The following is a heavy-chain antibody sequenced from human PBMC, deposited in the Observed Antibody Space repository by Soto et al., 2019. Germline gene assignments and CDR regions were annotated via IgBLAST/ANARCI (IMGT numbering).Heavy chain of an antibody. CDR2: IYWDDDK. CDR1: GFSLSTSGVG. D-gene: IGHD6-19*01. Sequence: QITLKESGPTLVKPTQTLTLTCTFSGFSLSTSGVGVGWIRQPPGKALEGLALIYWDDDKRYSPSLKSRLTITKDTSKNQVVLTMTNMDPVDTATYYCAHRPGDSSCWSDAFDIWGQGTMVTVSS. CDR3: AHRPGDSSCWSDAFDI. V-gene: IGHV2-5*02. J-gene: IGHJ3*02.